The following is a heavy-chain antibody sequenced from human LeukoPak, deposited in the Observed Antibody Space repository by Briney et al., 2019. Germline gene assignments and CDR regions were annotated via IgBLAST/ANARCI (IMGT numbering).Heavy chain of an antibody. V-gene: IGHV3-23*01. CDR3: AKGMVPGGY. CDR2: ISGSGGST. D-gene: IGHD2-8*01. J-gene: IGHJ4*02. Sequence: WVSAISGSGGSTYYADSVKGRFTISRDNSKNTLYLQMNSLRAEDTAVYYCAKGMVPGGYWGQGTLVTVSS.